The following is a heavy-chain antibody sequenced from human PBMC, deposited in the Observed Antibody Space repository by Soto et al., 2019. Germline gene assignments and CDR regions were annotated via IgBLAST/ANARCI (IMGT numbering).Heavy chain of an antibody. J-gene: IGHJ4*02. V-gene: IGHV3-23*01. Sequence: EVQLLESGGGLVQPGGSLRLSCAASGFTFSNYAMSWVRQAPGKGLEWVSAISNSGGSTYYADSVKGRFTISRDNSKNTLYLQMNSLRAEDTAVYHCAKGVKWELPLECRGQGTLVTVSS. CDR2: ISNSGGST. D-gene: IGHD1-26*01. CDR1: GFTFSNYA. CDR3: AKGVKWELPLEC.